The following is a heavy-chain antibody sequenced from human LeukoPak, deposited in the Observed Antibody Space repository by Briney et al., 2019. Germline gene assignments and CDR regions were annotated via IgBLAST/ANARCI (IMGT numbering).Heavy chain of an antibody. J-gene: IGHJ1*01. CDR2: ISAYNGNT. V-gene: IGHV1-18*01. CDR3: ARAQYCSSTSCYTSEYFQH. D-gene: IGHD2-2*02. CDR1: GYTFTSYG. Sequence: ASVKVSCKASGYTFTSYGISWVRQAPGQGLEWMGWISAYNGNTNYAQKLRGRVTMTTDTSTSTAYMELRSLGSDDTAVYYCARAQYCSSTSCYTSEYFQHWGQGTLVTVSS.